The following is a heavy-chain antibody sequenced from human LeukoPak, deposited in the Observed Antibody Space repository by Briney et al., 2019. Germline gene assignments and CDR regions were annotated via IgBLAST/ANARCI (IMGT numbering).Heavy chain of an antibody. D-gene: IGHD7-27*01. CDR2: ISPDGSTT. J-gene: IGHJ4*02. CDR3: ARTMWGFDY. Sequence: GGSLRLSCAASGFTFSRYWMHWVRQAPGKGLMWVSRISPDGSTTLYADSVKGRFTISRDNAKNTLYLQMNSLRVEDTAVYYCARTMWGFDYWGQGTLVTVSS. CDR1: GFTFSRYW. V-gene: IGHV3-74*03.